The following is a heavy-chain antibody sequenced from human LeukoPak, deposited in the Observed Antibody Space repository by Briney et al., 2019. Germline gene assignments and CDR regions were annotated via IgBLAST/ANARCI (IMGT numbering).Heavy chain of an antibody. CDR3: TRVGYIDEGIDY. CDR1: GFSFSSYD. D-gene: IGHD5-24*01. Sequence: PGGSLRLSCAASGFSFSSYDMHWVRQAPGKGLEWVANIKQDGSKKSYVDSVKGRFTISRDNAKNSLNLQMNSLRAEDTAIYYCTRVGYIDEGIDYWGQGTLVTVSS. CDR2: IKQDGSKK. J-gene: IGHJ4*02. V-gene: IGHV3-7*04.